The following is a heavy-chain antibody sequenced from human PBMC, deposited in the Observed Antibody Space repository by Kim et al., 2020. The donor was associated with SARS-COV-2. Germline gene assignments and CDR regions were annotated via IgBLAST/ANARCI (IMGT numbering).Heavy chain of an antibody. Sequence: SETLSLTCAVYGGSFSGYYWSWIRQPPGKGLEWIGEINHSGSTNYNPSLKSRVTISVDTSKNQFSLKLSSVTAADTAVYYCARTWIQLWLRVDPWGQGTLVTVSS. CDR2: INHSGST. D-gene: IGHD5-18*01. J-gene: IGHJ5*02. CDR1: GGSFSGYY. CDR3: ARTWIQLWLRVDP. V-gene: IGHV4-34*01.